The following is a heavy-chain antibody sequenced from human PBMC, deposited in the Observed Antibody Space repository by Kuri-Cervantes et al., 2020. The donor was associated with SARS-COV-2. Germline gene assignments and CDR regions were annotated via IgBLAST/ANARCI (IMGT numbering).Heavy chain of an antibody. V-gene: IGHV3-21*01. CDR1: GFTFSHFA. J-gene: IGHJ6*02. D-gene: IGHD5-12*01. CDR3: ARAGVKDIVATITSYYYYYGMDV. CDR2: ISSSSFYI. Sequence: GESLKISCAASGFTFSHFALFWVRQAPGKGLEWVSSISSSSFYIYYADSVKGRFTISRDNAKNSLYLQMNSLRAEDTAVYYCARAGVKDIVATITSYYYYYGMDVWGQGTTVTVSS.